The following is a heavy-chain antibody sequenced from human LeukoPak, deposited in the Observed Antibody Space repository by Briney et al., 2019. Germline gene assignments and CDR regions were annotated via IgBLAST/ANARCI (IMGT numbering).Heavy chain of an antibody. CDR3: ARDLGNTGWYTFDY. D-gene: IGHD6-19*01. Sequence: GGSLRLSCAASGFTFSSYWMSWVRQAPGKGLEWVANIKQDGSEKYYVDSVKGRFTISRDNAKNSLYLQMNSLRAEDTAVYYCARDLGNTGWYTFDYWGQGILVTVSS. CDR2: IKQDGSEK. CDR1: GFTFSSYW. J-gene: IGHJ4*02. V-gene: IGHV3-7*04.